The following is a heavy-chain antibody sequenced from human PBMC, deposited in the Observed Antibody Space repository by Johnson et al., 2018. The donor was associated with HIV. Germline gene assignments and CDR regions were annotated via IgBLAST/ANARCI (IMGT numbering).Heavy chain of an antibody. D-gene: IGHD1-26*01. V-gene: IGHV3-73*01. J-gene: IGHJ3*02. CDR1: GFTFSGSA. Sequence: VQLVESGGGVVQPGRSLRLSCAASGFTFSGSAMHWVRQASGKGLEWVGRIRSKANSYATAYAASVKGRFTISRDNSKNTLYLQMNSLRAEDTAVYYCVSREWELHAFDIWGRGTMVAVSS. CDR3: VSREWELHAFDI. CDR2: IRSKANSYAT.